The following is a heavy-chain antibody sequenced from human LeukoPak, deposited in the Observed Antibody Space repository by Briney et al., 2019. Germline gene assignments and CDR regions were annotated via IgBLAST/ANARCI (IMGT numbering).Heavy chain of an antibody. CDR1: GGSISSYY. CDR3: ARVARITMIVVVITDDPFDI. V-gene: IGHV4-59*12. D-gene: IGHD3-22*01. CDR2: IYSSGST. J-gene: IGHJ3*02. Sequence: SETLSLTCTVSGGSISSYYWSWIRQPPGKGLEWIGYIYSSGSTNYNPSLKSRVTISVDTSKNQFSLKLSSVTAADTAVYYCARVARITMIVVVITDDPFDIWGQGTMVTVSS.